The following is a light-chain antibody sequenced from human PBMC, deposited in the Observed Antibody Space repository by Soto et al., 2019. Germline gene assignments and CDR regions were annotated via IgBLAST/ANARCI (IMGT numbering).Light chain of an antibody. J-gene: IGKJ1*01. Sequence: DIVLTQSPGTLSLSPGESATLSCRASQSVDSTYITWYQQKPGQAPRLLIYGASSRATGIPDRFSGSGSGTDFTLTISRLEPEDFAVYYCQQYGSSPPTFGQGTKVDIK. CDR1: QSVDSTY. CDR2: GAS. CDR3: QQYGSSPPT. V-gene: IGKV3-20*01.